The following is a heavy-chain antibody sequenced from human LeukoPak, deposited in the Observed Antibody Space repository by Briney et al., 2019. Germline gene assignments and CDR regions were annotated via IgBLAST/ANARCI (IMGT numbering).Heavy chain of an antibody. D-gene: IGHD3-10*01. CDR2: ISSSCSYI. V-gene: IGHV3-21*01. CDR1: GFTFSSYS. J-gene: IGHJ4*02. Sequence: GGSLRLSCVASGFTFSSYSMSWVRPAPGKGLGWVSCISSSCSYIYYADSVKGRFTITRDNAKNSLYLQMNSLRAEDTAVYYCARGRSIDYWGQGTLVTVSS. CDR3: ARGRSIDY.